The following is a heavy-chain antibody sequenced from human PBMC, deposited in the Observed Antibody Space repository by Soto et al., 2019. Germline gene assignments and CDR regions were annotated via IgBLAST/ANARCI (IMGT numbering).Heavy chain of an antibody. D-gene: IGHD3-16*01. CDR2: IYDTVTT. J-gene: IGHJ5*02. Sequence: QVQLQESGPGLVKPSGTLSLTCAISGGSISSNEWWSWVRQPPGKGLEWIGEIYDTVTTNYNPSLRNQVTISIDKSKTQFALKLTSLTAADTAVYYCARAVPFCLGPWGQGTLVTVSS. V-gene: IGHV4-4*02. CDR1: GGSISSNEW. CDR3: ARAVPFCLGP.